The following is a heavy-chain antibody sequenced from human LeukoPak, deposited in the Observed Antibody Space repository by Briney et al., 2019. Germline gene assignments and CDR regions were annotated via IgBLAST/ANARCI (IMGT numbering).Heavy chain of an antibody. J-gene: IGHJ6*02. V-gene: IGHV1-69*01. CDR2: IIPIFGTA. CDR3: AFHFVLVPTTIGYYYGMDV. CDR1: GGTFSSYA. D-gene: IGHD2-2*02. Sequence: SVKVSCKASGGTFSSYAISWVRQAPGQGLEWMGGIIPIFGTANYAQKFQGRVTITADESTSTAYMELSSLRPEDTAVYFCAFHFVLVPTTIGYYYGMDVWGQGTTVTVSS.